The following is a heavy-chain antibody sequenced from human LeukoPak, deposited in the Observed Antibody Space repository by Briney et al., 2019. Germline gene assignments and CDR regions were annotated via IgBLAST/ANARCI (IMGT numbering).Heavy chain of an antibody. Sequence: SVKVSCKASGGTFISYAISWVRQAPGQGLEWMGRIIPIFGTANYAQKFQGRVTITTDESTSTAYMELSSLRSEDTAVYYCARGREKYYFDYWGQGTLVTVSS. CDR1: GGTFISYA. V-gene: IGHV1-69*05. CDR3: ARGREKYYFDY. CDR2: IIPIFGTA. J-gene: IGHJ4*02. D-gene: IGHD1-26*01.